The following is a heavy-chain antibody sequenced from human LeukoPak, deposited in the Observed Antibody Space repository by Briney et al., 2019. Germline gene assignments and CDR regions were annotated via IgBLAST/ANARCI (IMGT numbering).Heavy chain of an antibody. CDR2: IYYSGST. D-gene: IGHD6-6*01. J-gene: IGHJ4*02. V-gene: IGHV4-59*01. Sequence: SETLSLTCTVSGGSISSYYRSWIRQPPGKGLEWIGYIYYSGSTNYNPSLKSRVTISVDTAKNQFSLKLSSVTAADTAVYYCATWSISSSSLDYWGQGTLVTVSS. CDR1: GGSISSYY. CDR3: ATWSISSSSLDY.